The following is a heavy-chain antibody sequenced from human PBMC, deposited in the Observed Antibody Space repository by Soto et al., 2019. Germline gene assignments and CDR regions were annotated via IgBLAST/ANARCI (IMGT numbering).Heavy chain of an antibody. CDR2: IYSGGST. CDR1: GFTVSSNY. Sequence: GGSLRLSCAASGFTVSSNYMSWVRQAPGKGLEWVSVIYSGGSTYYADSVKGRFTISRDNSKNTLYLQMNSLRAEDTAVYYCARVHPSYDHTYYYYYMDVWGKGTTVTVSS. V-gene: IGHV3-66*01. J-gene: IGHJ6*03. CDR3: ARVHPSYDHTYYYYYMDV. D-gene: IGHD5-12*01.